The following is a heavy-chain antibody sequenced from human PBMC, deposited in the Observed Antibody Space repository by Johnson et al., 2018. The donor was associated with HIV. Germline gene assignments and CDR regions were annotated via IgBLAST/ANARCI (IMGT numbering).Heavy chain of an antibody. CDR3: ARDYDLAARPVAFDI. D-gene: IGHD6-6*01. J-gene: IGHJ3*02. CDR1: GFTFSSYG. Sequence: VQLVESGGGVVQPGRSLRLSCAASGFTFSSYGMHWVRQAPGKGLEWVAVISYDGSNKYYADSVKGRFTISRDNSKNTLYLQMNSLRAEDTAVYYCARDYDLAARPVAFDIWGQGTMVTVSS. V-gene: IGHV3-30*03. CDR2: ISYDGSNK.